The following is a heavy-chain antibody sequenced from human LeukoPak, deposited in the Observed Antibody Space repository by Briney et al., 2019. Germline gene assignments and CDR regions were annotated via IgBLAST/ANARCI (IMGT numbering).Heavy chain of an antibody. CDR3: ARGGPFPSSSSSREYYLDY. CDR2: RSIYNGNT. J-gene: IGHJ4*02. Sequence: ASVKVSCKASGYTFTGYCIHWVRQAPGQGLECMGWRSIYNGNTDYKLQGRVTMTTDTSTSTAYMELRSLRSDDTAVYYCARGGPFPSSSSSREYYLDYWGQGTLVTVSS. CDR1: GYTFTGYC. D-gene: IGHD6-6*01. V-gene: IGHV1-18*04.